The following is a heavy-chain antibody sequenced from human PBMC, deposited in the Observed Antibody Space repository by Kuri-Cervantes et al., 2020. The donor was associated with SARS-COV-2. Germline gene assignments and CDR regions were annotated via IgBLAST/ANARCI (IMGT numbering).Heavy chain of an antibody. CDR2: IRSSSSII. D-gene: IGHD5-24*01. Sequence: GESLKISCAASGFTFSSYDMNWVRQAPGKGLEWVSYIRSSSSIIYYADSVKGRFTVYRDSVKNSLYLQMNSLRAEDTAVYFCARVDPRTDAYNHYYYGMDVWGQGTTVTVSS. J-gene: IGHJ6*02. CDR3: ARVDPRTDAYNHYYYGMDV. CDR1: GFTFSSYD. V-gene: IGHV3-48*01.